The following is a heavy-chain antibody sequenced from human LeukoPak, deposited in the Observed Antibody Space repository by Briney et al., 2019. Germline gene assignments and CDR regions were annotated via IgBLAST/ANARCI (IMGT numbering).Heavy chain of an antibody. CDR2: VSANGATT. CDR3: AIGGEGSGTYFGH. J-gene: IGHJ1*01. D-gene: IGHD1-26*01. CDR1: GFSFYRYE. V-gene: IGHV3-48*03. Sequence: PGGSLSLSCAASGFSFYRYEMNWVRRASGRGLEWISYVSANGATTYYAESVRGRFSISRDNAKTSLSLQMNSLRVEDTAVYYCAIGGEGSGTYFGHWGQGTLVTVFS.